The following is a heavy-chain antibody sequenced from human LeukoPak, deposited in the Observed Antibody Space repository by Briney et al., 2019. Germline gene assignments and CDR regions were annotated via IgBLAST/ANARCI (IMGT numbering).Heavy chain of an antibody. CDR2: IYHSGST. Sequence: SETLSLTCAVSGGSISSSNWWSWIRQPPGKGLEWIGEIYHSGSTNYNPSLKSRVTISVDTSKNQFSLKLSSVTAADTAVYYCAREGGYSYGDAPLHFDYWGQGTLVTVSS. CDR3: AREGGYSYGDAPLHFDY. CDR1: GGSISSSNW. J-gene: IGHJ4*02. D-gene: IGHD5-18*01. V-gene: IGHV4-4*02.